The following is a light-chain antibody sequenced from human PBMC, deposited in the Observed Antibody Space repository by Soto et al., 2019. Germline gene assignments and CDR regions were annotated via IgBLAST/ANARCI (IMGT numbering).Light chain of an antibody. J-gene: IGLJ1*01. CDR2: DIN. V-gene: IGLV2-14*01. CDR3: VSYTTSASYV. Sequence: QSALTQPASGSGSPGQSITISCTGTSSDVGNYIFVSWYRQHPGKAPKLMIYDINNRPSGVSNRFSGSKSGNTASLTISGLQAEDEADYYCVSYTTSASYVFGTGTKVTVL. CDR1: SSDVGNYIF.